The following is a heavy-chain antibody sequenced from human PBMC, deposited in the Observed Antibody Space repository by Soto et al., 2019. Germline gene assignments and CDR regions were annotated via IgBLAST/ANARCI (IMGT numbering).Heavy chain of an antibody. D-gene: IGHD3-22*01. J-gene: IGHJ4*02. V-gene: IGHV3-33*01. CDR1: GFTFSSYG. CDR3: ARDTSSSGFLGCFDF. Sequence: QVQLVESGGGVVQPGRSLRLSCAASGFTFSSYGMHWVRQAPGKGLEWVAAIWYDGSNKYYADSVKGRFTISRDNSKNTLYLQMNSLRAEDTAVYYCARDTSSSGFLGCFDFWGQGTLVTVSS. CDR2: IWYDGSNK.